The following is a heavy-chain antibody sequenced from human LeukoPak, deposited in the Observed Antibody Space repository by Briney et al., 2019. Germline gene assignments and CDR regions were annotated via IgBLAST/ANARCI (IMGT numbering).Heavy chain of an antibody. D-gene: IGHD3-3*01. CDR2: ISAYRGET. CDR3: VRESASYLDH. Sequence: ASVKVSCKASVYTFTSYGICWVRQAPGQGLEWMGWISAYRGETYYAQNFQGRLTMTTDTSTNTAYMELRTLRFDDTAVYYCVRESASYLDHWGLGTLVTVSS. CDR1: VYTFTSYG. J-gene: IGHJ4*02. V-gene: IGHV1-18*01.